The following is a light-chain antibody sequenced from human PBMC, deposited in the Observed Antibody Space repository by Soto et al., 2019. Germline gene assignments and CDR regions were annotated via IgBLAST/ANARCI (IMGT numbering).Light chain of an antibody. CDR3: QSYDSSLSAVV. J-gene: IGLJ2*01. CDR2: GNS. Sequence: QPVLTQPPSVSGAPGQRVTISCTGSSSNIGAGYDVHWYQQLPGTAPKLLIYGNSSRPSGVPDRFSSSKSGTSASLAITGLQAEDEADYYCQSYDSSLSAVVFGGGTKLTVL. CDR1: SSNIGAGYD. V-gene: IGLV1-40*01.